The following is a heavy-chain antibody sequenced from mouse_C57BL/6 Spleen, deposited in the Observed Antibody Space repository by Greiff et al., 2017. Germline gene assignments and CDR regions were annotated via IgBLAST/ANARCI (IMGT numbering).Heavy chain of an antibody. J-gene: IGHJ4*01. CDR1: GFTFNTYA. V-gene: IGHV10-3*01. D-gene: IGHD1-1*01. CDR2: IRSKSSNYAT. Sequence: EVQGVESGGGLVQPKGSLTLSCAASGFTFNTYAMHWVRQAPGKGLEWVARIRSKSSNYATYYADSVKDRFTISRDDSQSMLYLQMNNLKTEETAMYYCVITTVVHAMDYWGQGTSVTVSS. CDR3: VITTVVHAMDY.